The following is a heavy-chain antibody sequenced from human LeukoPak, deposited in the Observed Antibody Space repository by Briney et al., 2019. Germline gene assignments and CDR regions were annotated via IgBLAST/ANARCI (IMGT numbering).Heavy chain of an antibody. CDR3: ARITGTTEWFDP. CDR1: GFSISSGGYY. CDR2: IYYSGNT. Sequence: SQTLSFTCTVSGFSISSGGYYWSWIRQHPGEGLEWIGYIYYSGNTYYNPSLKSRVTISVDTSNNQFSLKLSSVTAADTAVYYCARITGTTEWFDPWGQGTLVTVSS. J-gene: IGHJ5*02. V-gene: IGHV4-31*03. D-gene: IGHD1-20*01.